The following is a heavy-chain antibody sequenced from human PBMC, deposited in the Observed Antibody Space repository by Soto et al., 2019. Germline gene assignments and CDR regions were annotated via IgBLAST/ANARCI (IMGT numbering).Heavy chain of an antibody. CDR2: ISYDGSNK. V-gene: IGHV3-30-3*01. CDR3: ARDTYYADSSFSLAGTLHWFDS. CDR1: GFTFSSYA. D-gene: IGHD3-3*01. J-gene: IGHJ5*01. Sequence: QVQLVESGGGLVQPGRSLRLSCAASGFTFSSYAMHWVRQAPGKGLEWVAVISYDGSNKYYADSVKGRFTISRDNSKNTLYLQMNSLIAEDTAGYYCARDTYYADSSFSLAGTLHWFDSWGQGTLVTVSS.